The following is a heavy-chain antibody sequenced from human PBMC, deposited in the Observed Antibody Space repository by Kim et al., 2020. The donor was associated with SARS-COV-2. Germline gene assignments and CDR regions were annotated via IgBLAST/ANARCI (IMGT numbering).Heavy chain of an antibody. CDR3: ARVGSGSTEF. D-gene: IGHD3-10*01. V-gene: IGHV1-3*01. J-gene: IGHJ4*02. CDR2: NT. Sequence: NTKYSQKFQGRVTITRDTSASTAYMELSSLRSEDTAVYYCARVGSGSTEFWGQGTLVTVSS.